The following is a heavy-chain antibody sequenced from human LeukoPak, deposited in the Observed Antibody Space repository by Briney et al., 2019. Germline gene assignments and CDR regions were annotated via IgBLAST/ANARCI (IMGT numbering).Heavy chain of an antibody. CDR2: VYYSGST. CDR1: GDSISSYY. CDR3: ARDPGIAAAGTSGAFDI. J-gene: IGHJ3*02. V-gene: IGHV4-59*01. Sequence: TSSDSLSLTCTVSGDSISSYYTSWIRKPPGKGLEWIGYVYYSGSTNYNPSLKSRVTISVDTSKNQFSLKLSSVTTADTAVYYCARDPGIAAAGTSGAFDIWGQGTMVTVSS. D-gene: IGHD6-13*01.